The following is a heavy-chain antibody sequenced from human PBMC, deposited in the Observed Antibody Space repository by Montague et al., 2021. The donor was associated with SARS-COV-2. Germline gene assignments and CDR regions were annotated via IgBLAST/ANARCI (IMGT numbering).Heavy chain of an antibody. J-gene: IGHJ4*02. D-gene: IGHD2-2*01. V-gene: IGHV6-1*01. Sequence: CAISGDSASSNIATWNCIRQSPSRGLEWLGRTSYRFKWYNDYAESVKSRITIDPDTSKHQFSLHLNSVTHADTAVYYCARIPVGSKYYFDFWGQGTLVTVSS. CDR2: TSYRFKWYN. CDR3: ARIPVGSKYYFDF. CDR1: GDSASSNIAT.